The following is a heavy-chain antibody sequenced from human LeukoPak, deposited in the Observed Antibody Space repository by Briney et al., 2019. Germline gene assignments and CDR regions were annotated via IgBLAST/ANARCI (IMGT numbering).Heavy chain of an antibody. J-gene: IGHJ6*03. CDR3: ASQEDIVVVPAAIDYYYYYMDV. CDR1: GGTFSSYA. CDR2: ITPIFGTA. D-gene: IGHD2-2*01. Sequence: ASVKVSCKASGGTFSSYAISWVRQAPGQGLEWMGGITPIFGTANYAQKFQGRVTITADESTSTAYMELSSLRSEDTAVYYCASQEDIVVVPAAIDYYYYYMDVWGKGTTVTVSS. V-gene: IGHV1-69*13.